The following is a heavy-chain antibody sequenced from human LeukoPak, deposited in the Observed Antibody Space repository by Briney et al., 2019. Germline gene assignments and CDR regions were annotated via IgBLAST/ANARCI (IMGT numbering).Heavy chain of an antibody. Sequence: GGSLRLSCAASEFSFSNYAMNWVRQAPGKGLQWVSVISGSDGSTYYADSVKGRFTVSRDNSKNTLSLQMNSLRAEDTAVYYCATLTTVRDYWGQGTLVTVSS. CDR2: ISGSDGST. D-gene: IGHD4-17*01. CDR3: ATLTTVRDY. V-gene: IGHV3-23*01. CDR1: EFSFSNYA. J-gene: IGHJ4*02.